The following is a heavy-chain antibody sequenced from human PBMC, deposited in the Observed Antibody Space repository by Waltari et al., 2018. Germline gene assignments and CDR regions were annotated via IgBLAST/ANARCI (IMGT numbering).Heavy chain of an antibody. J-gene: IGHJ4*02. V-gene: IGHV4-34*01. Sequence: QVQLQQWGAGLLKPSETLSLTCAVYGGSSSGYYWSWIRQPPGKGLEWIGEINHSGSTNYNPSLKSRVTISVDTSKNQFSLKLSSVTAADTAVYYCARGRSGRYWGQGTLVTVSS. CDR1: GGSSSGYY. CDR2: INHSGST. CDR3: ARGRSGRY. D-gene: IGHD3-10*01.